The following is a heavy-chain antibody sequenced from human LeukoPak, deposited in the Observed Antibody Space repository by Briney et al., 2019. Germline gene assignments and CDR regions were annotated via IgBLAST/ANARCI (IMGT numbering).Heavy chain of an antibody. D-gene: IGHD3-16*01. CDR2: MYYSGST. Sequence: SQTLSLTCTVSGGSISSGDYYWSWIRQPPGKGLEWIGYMYYSGSTYYNPSLKSRATISVDTSKNQFSLKLTSVTAADTAVYYCARQTIETTLGGVPDYFDPWGQGTLVTVSS. CDR3: ARQTIETTLGGVPDYFDP. V-gene: IGHV4-30-4*01. CDR1: GGSISSGDYY. J-gene: IGHJ5*02.